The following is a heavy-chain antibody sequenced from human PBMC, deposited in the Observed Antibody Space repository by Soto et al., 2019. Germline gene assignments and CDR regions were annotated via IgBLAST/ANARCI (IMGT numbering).Heavy chain of an antibody. CDR1: GGSISSYY. J-gene: IGHJ4*02. D-gene: IGHD1-26*01. Sequence: PSETLSLTCTVSGGSISSYYWSWIRQPPGKGLEWIGYIYYSGSTDYNPSLKSRVTIPVDTSKNQFSLKLSSVTAADTAVYYCARGRGWQLPYWGQGTLVTVSS. CDR3: ARGRGWQLPY. CDR2: IYYSGST. V-gene: IGHV4-59*01.